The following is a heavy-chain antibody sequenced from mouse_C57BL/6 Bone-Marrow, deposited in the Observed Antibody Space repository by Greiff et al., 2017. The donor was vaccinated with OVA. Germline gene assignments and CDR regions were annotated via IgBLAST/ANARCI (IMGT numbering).Heavy chain of an antibody. V-gene: IGHV1-69*01. Sequence: QVQLQQPGTELVKPGASVKLSCKASGYTFTSYWMHWVKQRPGQGLEWIGEIDPSDSYTNYNQKFKGKSTLTVDKSSSTAYMQLSSLTSEDSAVYYCARKGGLPPWFAYWGQGTLVTVSA. CDR3: ARKGGLPPWFAY. J-gene: IGHJ3*01. D-gene: IGHD2-4*01. CDR2: IDPSDSYT. CDR1: GYTFTSYW.